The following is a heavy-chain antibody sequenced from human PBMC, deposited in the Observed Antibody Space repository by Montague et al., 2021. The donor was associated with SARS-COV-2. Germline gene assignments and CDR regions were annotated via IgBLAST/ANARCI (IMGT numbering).Heavy chain of an antibody. V-gene: IGHV4-39*01. CDR1: GGSFSSGDSY. J-gene: IGHJ4*02. CDR2: LHNAGSA. CDR3: VATYNGNWYYFDY. D-gene: IGHD6-13*01. Sequence: SETLSLTCSVSGGSFSSGDSYWGWLRQAPGKGLEWIGDLHNAGSAYYXXXLRSRVTISADTSKNQFSLKLNSVTAADTAVYYCVATYNGNWYYFDYWGQGTLVTVSS.